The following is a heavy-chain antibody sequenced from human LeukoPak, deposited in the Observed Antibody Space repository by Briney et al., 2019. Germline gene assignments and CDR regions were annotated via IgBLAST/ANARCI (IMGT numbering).Heavy chain of an antibody. CDR1: GGSITSRTYY. J-gene: IGHJ4*02. CDR3: SILSIHSFGEVRSGFDY. Sequence: SETLSLTCTVSGGSITSRTYYWGWVRQPPGKGLEWIGHMYYTGSTYHNPSLKSRVTTSVDTSKKQFSLKLTSVTAADTAVYYCSILSIHSFGEVRSGFDYWGQGTLVTVSS. D-gene: IGHD3-16*01. V-gene: IGHV4-39*01. CDR2: MYYTGST.